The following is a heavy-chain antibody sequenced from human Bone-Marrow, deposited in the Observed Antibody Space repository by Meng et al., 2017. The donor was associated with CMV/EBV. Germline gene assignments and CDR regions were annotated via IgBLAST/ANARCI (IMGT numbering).Heavy chain of an antibody. J-gene: IGHJ6*02. CDR2: IDWADDK. D-gene: IGHD5-18*01. CDR1: GFSLSTSGMC. Sequence: SGPTLVKPTQTLTLTCTFSGFSLSTSGMCVSWVRQPPGKALEWLALIDWADDKYYSTSLKTRLTISKDTSKNQVVLTMTNMDPVDTATYYCARIHGYSYGPNYGMDVWGQGTTVTVSS. CDR3: ARIHGYSYGPNYGMDV. V-gene: IGHV2-70*20.